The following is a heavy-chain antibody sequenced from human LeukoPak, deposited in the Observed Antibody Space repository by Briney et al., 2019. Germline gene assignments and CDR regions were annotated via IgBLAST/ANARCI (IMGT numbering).Heavy chain of an antibody. CDR1: RFSFSTYP. J-gene: IGHJ3*02. CDR2: ISASGDVT. Sequence: GGSLRLSCEASRFSFSTYPMGWVRRAPGKGLKWVSGISASGDVTFHADPLKGRFTISRDNSKNTLYLQMDSLRAEDTAKYYCAKSLLTTASGTGRAFDIWGQGTMVTVSA. V-gene: IGHV3-23*01. D-gene: IGHD1-26*01. CDR3: AKSLLTTASGTGRAFDI.